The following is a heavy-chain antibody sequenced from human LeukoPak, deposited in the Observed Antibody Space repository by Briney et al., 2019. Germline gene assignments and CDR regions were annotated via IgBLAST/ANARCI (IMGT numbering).Heavy chain of an antibody. CDR1: GYTFTSYY. Sequence: ASVKVSCKASGYTFTSYYMHWVRQAPGQGLEWMGIINPSGGSTSYAQKFQGRVTMTRDTSTSTVYMELSSLRSEDTAVYYCARDFHSSGYYHYFHYWGQGTLVTVSS. J-gene: IGHJ4*02. D-gene: IGHD3-22*01. CDR2: INPSGGST. CDR3: ARDFHSSGYYHYFHY. V-gene: IGHV1-46*01.